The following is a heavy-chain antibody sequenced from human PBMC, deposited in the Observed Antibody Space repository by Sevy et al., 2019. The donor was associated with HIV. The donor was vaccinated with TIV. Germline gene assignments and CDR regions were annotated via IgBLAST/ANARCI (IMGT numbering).Heavy chain of an antibody. CDR3: AKDGAVGGYGMDV. CDR1: GFTFDGYA. J-gene: IGHJ6*02. V-gene: IGHV3-9*01. Sequence: GGSLRLSCAASGFTFDGYAMHWVRQAPGKGLEWVSGISWNSGSIGYADSVKGRFTISRDNAKNSLYLQMNSLRAEDTAVYYCAKDGAVGGYGMDVWGQGTTVTVS. D-gene: IGHD3-16*01. CDR2: ISWNSGSI.